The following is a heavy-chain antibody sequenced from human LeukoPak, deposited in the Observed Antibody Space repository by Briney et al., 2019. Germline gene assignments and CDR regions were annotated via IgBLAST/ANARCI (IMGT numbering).Heavy chain of an antibody. J-gene: IGHJ4*02. CDR2: IYYSGST. V-gene: IGHV4-59*01. CDR1: GGSISSYY. D-gene: IGHD6-6*01. CDR3: ARWVYSSSWYLDY. Sequence: PSETLSLTCTVSGGSISSYYWSWIRQPPGKGLEWIGYIYYSGSTNYNPSLKSRVTISVDTSKNQFSLKLSSVTAADTAVYYCARWVYSSSWYLDYWGQGTLVTVSS.